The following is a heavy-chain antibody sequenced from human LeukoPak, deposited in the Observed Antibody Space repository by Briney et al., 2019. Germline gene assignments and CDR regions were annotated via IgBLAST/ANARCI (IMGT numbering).Heavy chain of an antibody. Sequence: SETLSLTCTVSGGSISSSSYYWGWIRQPPGKGLEWIGSIYYSGSTYYNPSLKSRVTISVDTSKNQFSLKLSSVTAADTAVYYCASTKYSYGPIDYWGQGTLVTVSS. V-gene: IGHV4-39*07. D-gene: IGHD5-18*01. J-gene: IGHJ4*02. CDR3: ASTKYSYGPIDY. CDR2: IYYSGST. CDR1: GGSISSSSYY.